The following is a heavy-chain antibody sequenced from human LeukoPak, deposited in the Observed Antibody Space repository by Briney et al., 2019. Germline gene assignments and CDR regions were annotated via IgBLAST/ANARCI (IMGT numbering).Heavy chain of an antibody. Sequence: GGSLRLSCAASGFTFSSYSMNWVRQAPGKGLEWVSSISSSSSYIYYADSVKGRFTISRDNAKNSLYLQMNSLRAEDTAVYYCARDRGDPYGSGSYYIHYYYYYGMDVWGQGTTVTVSS. CDR2: ISSSSSYI. J-gene: IGHJ6*02. CDR3: ARDRGDPYGSGSYYIHYYYYYGMDV. D-gene: IGHD3-10*01. CDR1: GFTFSSYS. V-gene: IGHV3-21*01.